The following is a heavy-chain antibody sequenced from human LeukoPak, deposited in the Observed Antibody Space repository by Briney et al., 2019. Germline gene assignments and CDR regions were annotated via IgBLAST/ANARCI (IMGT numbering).Heavy chain of an antibody. V-gene: IGHV4-59*01. CDR1: GGSISNCY. CDR2: LYYTGST. Sequence: SSETLSLTCTVSGGSISNCYWSWIRQPPGKGLEWIGNLYYTGSTNYNPSLKSRVTISLDTSKNQFSLKLTSVTAADTAVYFCTRARYSSGWNDYWGQGTLVTVSS. CDR3: TRARYSSGWNDY. J-gene: IGHJ4*02. D-gene: IGHD6-19*01.